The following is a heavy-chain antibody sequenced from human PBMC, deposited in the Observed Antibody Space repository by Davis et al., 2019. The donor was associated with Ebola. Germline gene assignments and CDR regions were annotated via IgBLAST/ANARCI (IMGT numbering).Heavy chain of an antibody. Sequence: PGGSLRLSCAASGFTFSSYAMSWVRQAPGKGLEWGSAISGSGGSTYYADSVKGRFTISRDNSKNTLYLQMNSLRAEDTAVYYCAREGGITYYGMDVWGQGTTVTVSS. J-gene: IGHJ6*02. CDR2: ISGSGGST. CDR3: AREGGITYYGMDV. V-gene: IGHV3-23*01. D-gene: IGHD1-1*01. CDR1: GFTFSSYA.